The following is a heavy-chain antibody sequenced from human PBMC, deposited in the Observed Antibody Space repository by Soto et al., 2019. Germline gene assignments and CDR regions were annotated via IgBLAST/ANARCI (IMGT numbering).Heavy chain of an antibody. CDR1: GFSFSTYW. CDR2: MKDDGSET. CDR3: AKGGHIDF. Sequence: LRLSCAASGFSFSTYWMSWVRQAPGKGLEWVANMKDDGSETYYVDSVKGRFTISRDNAKTSLYLQMNSLRAEDTAVYYCAKGGHIDFCGQGTLVTVSS. D-gene: IGHD3-16*01. J-gene: IGHJ4*02. V-gene: IGHV3-7*03.